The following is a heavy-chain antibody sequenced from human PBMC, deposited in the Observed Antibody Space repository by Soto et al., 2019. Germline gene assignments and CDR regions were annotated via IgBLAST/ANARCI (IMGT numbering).Heavy chain of an antibody. CDR3: ARDLWGYCGTDCYPLDV. Sequence: SETLSLTCTVSGGSISRYYWSWIRQPPGKGLEWIGYLYNAGSTIYNPSLKSRVTISVDMSQDQFSLNLNYVTAADTAVYYCARDLWGYCGTDCYPLDVWGQGTTVTAP. D-gene: IGHD2-21*02. CDR1: GGSISRYY. J-gene: IGHJ6*02. V-gene: IGHV4-59*01. CDR2: LYNAGST.